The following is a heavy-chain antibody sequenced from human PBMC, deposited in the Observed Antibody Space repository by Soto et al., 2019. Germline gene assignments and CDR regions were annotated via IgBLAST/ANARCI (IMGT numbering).Heavy chain of an antibody. D-gene: IGHD6-19*01. CDR2: IYYSGST. V-gene: IGHV4-39*01. CDR3: ARSGDSSGWYYYYMDV. J-gene: IGHJ6*03. CDR1: GGSISSGIYY. Sequence: SETLSLTCTVSGGSISSGIYYWGWIRQPPTRGLEWIGNIYYSGSTKYNPSLKSRVTISLDTSKNQFSLELTSVTAADTAVYYCARSGDSSGWYYYYMDVWGKGTTVTVSS.